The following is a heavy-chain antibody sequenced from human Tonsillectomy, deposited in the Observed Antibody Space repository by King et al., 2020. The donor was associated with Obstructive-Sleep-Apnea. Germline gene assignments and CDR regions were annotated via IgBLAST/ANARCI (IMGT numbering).Heavy chain of an antibody. CDR3: ASLVGATSWDAFDI. Sequence: VQLVESGGGVVQPGRYLKLSCAASGFTFSNYTMHWVRQAPGKGLEWVAVISSDGSNKYYADSVKGRFTISRDNSKNTLYLRMNSLRAEDTAVYYCASLVGATSWDAFDIWGQGTVVSVSS. V-gene: IGHV3-30*04. CDR1: GFTFSNYT. CDR2: ISSDGSNK. J-gene: IGHJ3*02. D-gene: IGHD1-26*01.